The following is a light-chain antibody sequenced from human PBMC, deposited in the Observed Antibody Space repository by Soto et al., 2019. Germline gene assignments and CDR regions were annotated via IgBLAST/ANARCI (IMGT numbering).Light chain of an antibody. CDR2: SNN. V-gene: IGLV1-47*02. CDR3: AAWDDSLSGLVV. Sequence: QSVMSQPPSVSAAPGQRVTISCSGSSSNIGGNSVSWYQQLPGTAPKLLIYSNNQRPSGVPDRFSGSKSGTSASLAISGLRSEDEADYYCAAWDDSLSGLVVFGGGTKLTVL. J-gene: IGLJ2*01. CDR1: SSNIGGNS.